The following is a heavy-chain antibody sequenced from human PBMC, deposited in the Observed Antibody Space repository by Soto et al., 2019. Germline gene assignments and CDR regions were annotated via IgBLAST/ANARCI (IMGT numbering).Heavy chain of an antibody. V-gene: IGHV3-15*07. CDR2: IKSQTPGGTT. Sequence: EWVGGIKSQTPGGTTDFAAPVKGRFAISGDDSKNMVYLQLNSLKTEDTGIYDCTTDSSSFIILVRLDYWIHGTLVTVS. J-gene: IGHJ4*01. D-gene: IGHD3-16*01. CDR3: TTDSSSFIILVRLDY.